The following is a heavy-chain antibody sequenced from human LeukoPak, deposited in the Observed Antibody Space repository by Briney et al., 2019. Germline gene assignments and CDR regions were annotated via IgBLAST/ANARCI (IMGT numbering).Heavy chain of an antibody. CDR3: ARDIVVVVAAGYMDV. CDR1: GFTFRNYW. J-gene: IGHJ6*03. D-gene: IGHD2-15*01. V-gene: IGHV3-7*01. Sequence: GGSLRLSCAASGFTFRNYWISWVRQAPGKGLEWVANIKQDGSEKYYVDSVKGRFTISRDNAKNSLYLQMNSLRAEDTAVYYCARDIVVVVAAGYMDVWGKGTTVTVSS. CDR2: IKQDGSEK.